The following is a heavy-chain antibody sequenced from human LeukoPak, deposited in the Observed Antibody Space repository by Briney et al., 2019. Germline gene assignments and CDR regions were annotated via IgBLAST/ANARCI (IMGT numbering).Heavy chain of an antibody. Sequence: SETLSLTCTVSGGSISSYYWSWIRQPPGKGLEWIGEINHSGSTNYNPSLKSRVTISVDTSKNQFSLKLSSVTAADTAVYYCARGLAAATTSLDYWGQGTLVTVSS. CDR2: INHSGST. CDR1: GGSISSYY. V-gene: IGHV4-34*01. D-gene: IGHD6-13*01. CDR3: ARGLAAATTSLDY. J-gene: IGHJ4*02.